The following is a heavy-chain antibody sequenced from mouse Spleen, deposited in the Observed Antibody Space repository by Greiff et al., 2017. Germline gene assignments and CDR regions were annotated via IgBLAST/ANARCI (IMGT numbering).Heavy chain of an antibody. D-gene: IGHD4-1*01. CDR2: ISSGGST. CDR3: ARGPLGRFAY. V-gene: IGHV5-6-5*01. CDR1: GFTFSSYA. J-gene: IGHJ3*01. Sequence: EVKLMESGGGLVKPGGSLKLSCAASGFTFSSYAMSWVRQTPEKRLEWVASISSGGSTYYPDSVKGRFTISRDNARNILYLQMSSLRSEDTAMYYCARGPLGRFAYWGQGTLVTVSA.